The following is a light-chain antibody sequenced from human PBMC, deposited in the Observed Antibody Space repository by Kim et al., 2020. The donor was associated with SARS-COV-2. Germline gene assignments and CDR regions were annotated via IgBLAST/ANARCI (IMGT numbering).Light chain of an antibody. J-gene: IGLJ2*01. V-gene: IGLV4-69*01. CDR3: QTWGTGTLV. CDR1: SGHSTYA. Sequence: ASVKLTCNLSSGHSTYAIAWHQQQSEKGPRYLMNVYADGSHTRGDGIPDRFSGSSSGAERYLTISSLQFDDEADYYCQTWGTGTLVFGGGTQLTVL. CDR2: VYADGSH.